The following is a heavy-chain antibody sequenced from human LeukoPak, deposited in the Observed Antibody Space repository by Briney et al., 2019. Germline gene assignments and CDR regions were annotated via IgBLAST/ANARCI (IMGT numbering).Heavy chain of an antibody. J-gene: IGHJ4*02. CDR1: GFTFSSYS. CDR3: ARHRRTGHFDY. D-gene: IGHD3-16*02. Sequence: PGGSLRLSCAASGFTFSSYSMNWVRQAPGKGLEWVSSISSSSSYIYYADSVEGRFTISRDNAKNSLYLQMNSLRAEDTAVYYCARHRRTGHFDYWGQGTLVTVSS. CDR2: ISSSSSYI. V-gene: IGHV3-21*01.